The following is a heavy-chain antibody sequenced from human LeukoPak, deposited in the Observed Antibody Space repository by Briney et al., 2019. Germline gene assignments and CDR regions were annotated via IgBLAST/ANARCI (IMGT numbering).Heavy chain of an antibody. V-gene: IGHV1-2*02. J-gene: IGHJ4*02. CDR1: GYTFSSYD. D-gene: IGHD3-22*01. CDR2: INPNSGGT. CDR3: ARVRYYDSSGTIDY. Sequence: ASVKVSCKASGYTFSSYDINWVRQATGQGLEWMGWINPNSGGTNYAQKFQGRVTMTRDTSISTAYMELSRLRSDDTAVYYCARVRYYDSSGTIDYWGQGTLVTVSS.